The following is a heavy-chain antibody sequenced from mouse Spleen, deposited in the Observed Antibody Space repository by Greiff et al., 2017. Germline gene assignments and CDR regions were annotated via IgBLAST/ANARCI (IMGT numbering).Heavy chain of an antibody. CDR2: ISDGGSYT. J-gene: IGHJ2*01. V-gene: IGHV5-4*02. D-gene: IGHD1-2*01. CDR3: ARGLLRLHYFDY. Sequence: EVQRVESGGGLVKPGGSLKLSCAASGFTFSDYYMYWVRQTPEKRLEWVATISDGGSYTYYPDSVKGRFTISRDNAKNNLYLQMSSLKSEDTAMYYCARGLLRLHYFDYWGQGTTLTVSS. CDR1: GFTFSDYY.